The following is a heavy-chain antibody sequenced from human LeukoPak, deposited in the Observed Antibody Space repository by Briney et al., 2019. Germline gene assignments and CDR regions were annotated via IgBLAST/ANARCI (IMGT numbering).Heavy chain of an antibody. CDR3: ARESAAVTLFDY. CDR2: IYHSGST. D-gene: IGHD4-11*01. CDR1: GGSISSSSYY. V-gene: IGHV4-39*07. J-gene: IGHJ4*02. Sequence: SETLSLTCTVSGGSISSSSYYWGWIRQPPGKGLEWIGSIYHSGSTYYNPSLKSRVTISVDTSKNQFSLKLSSVTAADTAVYYCARESAAVTLFDYWGQGTLVTVSS.